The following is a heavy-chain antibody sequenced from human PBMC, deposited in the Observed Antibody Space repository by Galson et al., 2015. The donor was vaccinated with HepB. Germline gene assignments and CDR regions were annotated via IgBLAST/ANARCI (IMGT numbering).Heavy chain of an antibody. Sequence: CAISGDSVSSNSAAWHWIRQSPSRGLEWLGRTYYRSKWYNDYAESVKSRVTINPDTSKNQFSLQLSSVTPEDTAVYYCASIYSTAWDASDAFDTWGQGTMFNVS. J-gene: IGHJ3*02. CDR1: GDSVSSNSAA. D-gene: IGHD2-8*02. CDR2: TYYRSKWYN. CDR3: ASIYSTAWDASDAFDT. V-gene: IGHV6-1*01.